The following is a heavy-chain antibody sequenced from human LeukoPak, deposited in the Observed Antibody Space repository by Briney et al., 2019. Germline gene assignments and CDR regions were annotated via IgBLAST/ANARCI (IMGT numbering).Heavy chain of an antibody. J-gene: IGHJ5*02. V-gene: IGHV4-30-4*01. CDR1: GGSISSGDYY. Sequence: KPSEALSLTCTVSGGSISSGDYYWRWIRQPRGKGLEWIGYIYCSGSTYDNPSLKSRVTISVDTSKNQFSLKLSSVTAADTAVYYCARYYYGSGSYFGDSDNWFDPWGQGTLVTVSS. CDR3: ARYYYGSGSYFGDSDNWFDP. CDR2: IYCSGST. D-gene: IGHD3-10*01.